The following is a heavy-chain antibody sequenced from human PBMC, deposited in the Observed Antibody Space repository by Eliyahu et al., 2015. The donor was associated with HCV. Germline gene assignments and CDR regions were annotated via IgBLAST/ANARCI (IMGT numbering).Heavy chain of an antibody. CDR1: GFXFGNYA. CDR3: ATSGPRHGQAFDI. D-gene: IGHD3-10*01. J-gene: IGHJ3*02. Sequence: EVRLLESGGGLVQPGGSLRLSCAASGFXFGNYAMSWVRQTPGKGQEWVSAIDASGGRTLHADSVKGRFTISRDSSKNTLNLQMNSLRVEDRAVYYCATSGPRHGQAFDIWGLGTMVTVSS. V-gene: IGHV3-23*01. CDR2: IDASGGRT.